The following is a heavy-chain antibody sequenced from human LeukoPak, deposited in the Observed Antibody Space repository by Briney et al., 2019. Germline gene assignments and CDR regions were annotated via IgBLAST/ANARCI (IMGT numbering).Heavy chain of an antibody. CDR2: IYSGGST. CDR1: GFTVSSNY. CDR3: ARENSGSTGG. J-gene: IGHJ4*02. D-gene: IGHD1-26*01. Sequence: GGSLRLSCAASGFTVSSNYMSWVRQAPGKGLEWVSVIYSGGSTYYADSVKGRLTISRDNSKNTLYLQMNSLRAEDTAVYYCARENSGSTGGWGQGTLVTVSS. V-gene: IGHV3-53*01.